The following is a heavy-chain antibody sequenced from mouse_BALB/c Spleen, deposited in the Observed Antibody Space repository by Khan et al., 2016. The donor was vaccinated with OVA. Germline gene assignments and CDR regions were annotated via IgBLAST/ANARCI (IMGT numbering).Heavy chain of an antibody. CDR1: GYSITSDYA. CDR2: ISYSGST. Sequence: EVKLLESGPGLVKPSQSLSLTCTVTGYSITSDYAWNWIRQFPGNMLEWMGYISYSGSTTYNPSLKSRISITRDTSKNQFFLQLNSVTTEDTATYYCARWFTYWGQGTLVTVSA. V-gene: IGHV3-2*02. J-gene: IGHJ3*01. CDR3: ARWFTY.